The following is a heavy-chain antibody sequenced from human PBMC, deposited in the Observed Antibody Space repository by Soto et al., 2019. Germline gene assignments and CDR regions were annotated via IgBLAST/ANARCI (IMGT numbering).Heavy chain of an antibody. CDR1: GGTFGSYA. CDR2: IITIFGSA. V-gene: IGHV1-69*01. J-gene: IGHJ4*02. Sequence: QVQLVQSGAEVKKPGSSVKVSCKASGGTFGSYAISWGRQAPGQGLEWMGGIITIFGSANYAQKFQGRVTITADESTGTAYMELRSLRSDDTAVYYCARAPRDSSGYTFDYWGQGTLVTVSS. CDR3: ARAPRDSSGYTFDY. D-gene: IGHD3-22*01.